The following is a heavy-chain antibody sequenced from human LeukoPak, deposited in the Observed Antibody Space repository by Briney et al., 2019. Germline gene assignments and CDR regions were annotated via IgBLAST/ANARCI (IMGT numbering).Heavy chain of an antibody. CDR2: ISPGDSYD. V-gene: IGHV5-51*01. Sequence: KHGESLKISCNGSGYTFTNYYIGWVRQTPGKGLELIGIISPGDSYDRYSPSFQGQVTISADKSISTDYLRWSSLKASDTAMYYCARRYCSSTSCNPYLFDYWGQETLVTVSS. CDR1: GYTFTNYY. D-gene: IGHD2-2*01. CDR3: ARRYCSSTSCNPYLFDY. J-gene: IGHJ4*02.